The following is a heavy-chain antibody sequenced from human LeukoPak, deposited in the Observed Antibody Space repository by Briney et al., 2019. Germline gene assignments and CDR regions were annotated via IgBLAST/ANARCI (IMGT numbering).Heavy chain of an antibody. D-gene: IGHD6-13*01. J-gene: IGHJ4*02. CDR2: INPNSGGT. V-gene: IGHV1-2*02. CDR3: ARASNLGIAAADYFDY. Sequence: ASVKVSCKASGYTFTGYYMHWVRQAPGQGLEWMGWINPNSGGTNYAQKFQGRVTMTRDTSISTAYMELSRLRSDDTAVYYCARASNLGIAAADYFDYWGQGTLVTVSS. CDR1: GYTFTGYY.